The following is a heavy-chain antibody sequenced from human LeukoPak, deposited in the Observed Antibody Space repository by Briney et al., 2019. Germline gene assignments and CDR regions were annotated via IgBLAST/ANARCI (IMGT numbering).Heavy chain of an antibody. Sequence: SETPSLTCTVSGGSISTNYWSWIRQPAGKGLEWIGRIFASGSTNYNPSLESRVTMSVDTSKNQFSLKLTSVTAADTAVYYCARGAGYSREVNYYHYMDVWGKGTTVTVSS. CDR3: ARGAGYSREVNYYHYMDV. CDR2: IFASGST. CDR1: GGSISTNY. D-gene: IGHD5-12*01. V-gene: IGHV4-4*07. J-gene: IGHJ6*03.